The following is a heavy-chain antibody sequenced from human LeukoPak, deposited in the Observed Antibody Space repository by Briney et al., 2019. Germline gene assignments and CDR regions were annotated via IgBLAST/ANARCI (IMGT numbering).Heavy chain of an antibody. J-gene: IGHJ4*02. V-gene: IGHV3-23*01. CDR3: AKARNRVGATDWAYFDY. Sequence: GGSLRLSCAASGFTFSRYGMSWVRQAPGKGLEWVSAISGSGGSTYYADSVKGRFTISRDNSKNTLYLQMNSLRAEDTAVYYCAKARNRVGATDWAYFDYWGQGTLVTVSS. CDR1: GFTFSRYG. CDR2: ISGSGGST. D-gene: IGHD1-26*01.